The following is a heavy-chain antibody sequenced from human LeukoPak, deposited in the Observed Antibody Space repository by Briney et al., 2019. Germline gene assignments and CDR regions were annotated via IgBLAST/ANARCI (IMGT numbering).Heavy chain of an antibody. V-gene: IGHV4-4*09. Sequence: SETLSLTCTVSGGSISGNYWSWIRQPPGQGLEWIAYIHSSGYTNYNPSLKSRVTISVDTSNNQFSLKVTSVSAADTAMYYCTKRQGPTSGSYDYFDPWGQGALVTVSS. D-gene: IGHD1-26*01. CDR3: TKRQGPTSGSYDYFDP. CDR2: IHSSGYT. J-gene: IGHJ5*02. CDR1: GGSISGNY.